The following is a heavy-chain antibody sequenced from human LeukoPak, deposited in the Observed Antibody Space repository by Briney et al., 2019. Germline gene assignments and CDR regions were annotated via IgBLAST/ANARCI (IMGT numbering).Heavy chain of an antibody. D-gene: IGHD3-10*01. CDR1: GFSFSTYG. CDR3: AKQQNYYGSGSYYRYFDY. J-gene: IGHJ4*02. Sequence: GGPLRLSGEAPGFSFSTYGMHWFPKAPGKGLNGVAVIWYDGSNKYHADSVKGRFTISRDNSKNTLYLQMNSLRAEDTAVYYCAKQQNYYGSGSYYRYFDYWGQGTLVTVSS. CDR2: IWYDGSNK. V-gene: IGHV3-33*06.